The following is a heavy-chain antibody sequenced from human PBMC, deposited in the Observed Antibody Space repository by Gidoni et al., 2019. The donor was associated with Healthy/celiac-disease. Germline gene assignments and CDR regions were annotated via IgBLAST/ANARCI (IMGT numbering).Heavy chain of an antibody. CDR1: GGTFSRYA. Sequence: QVQLVHSGAEVKKPGSSMKVSCKASGGTFSRYAISWVRQAPGQGLEWLGGIIPIFGTANYAQKFQGRVTITADESTSTAYIELSSLRSEDTAVYYCARDDVDCGGDCYSGGFDYWGQGTLVTVSS. D-gene: IGHD2-21*02. CDR3: ARDDVDCGGDCYSGGFDY. J-gene: IGHJ4*02. V-gene: IGHV1-69*01. CDR2: IIPIFGTA.